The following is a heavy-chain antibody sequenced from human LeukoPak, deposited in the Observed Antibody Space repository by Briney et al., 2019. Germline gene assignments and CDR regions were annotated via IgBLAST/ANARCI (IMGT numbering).Heavy chain of an antibody. CDR2: IRFDGTDK. Sequence: SGGSLRLSCTASGFSFERSGMHWVRQAPGKGLEWVAFIRFDGTDKYYADSVKGRFTISRDNSKNTLYLQMNSLRAEDTAVYYCAKADIAARPVDYWGQGTLVTVSS. J-gene: IGHJ4*02. CDR1: GFSFERSG. D-gene: IGHD6-6*01. V-gene: IGHV3-30*02. CDR3: AKADIAARPVDY.